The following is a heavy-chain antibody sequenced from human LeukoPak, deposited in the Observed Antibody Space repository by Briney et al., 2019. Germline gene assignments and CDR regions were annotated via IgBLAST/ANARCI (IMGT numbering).Heavy chain of an antibody. V-gene: IGHV3-7*03. CDR1: GCTFSGFW. J-gene: IGHJ3*01. D-gene: IGHD6-6*01. CDR3: ARSSYSSSSSV. Sequence: GGSLRLSCAVSGCTFSGFWMSWSRQAPGKGLEWVASINSDGSEGYYADVVKGRFTISRDNAKNSLYLQINSLRAEDTAVYYCARSSYSSSSSVWGQGTMVTVSS. CDR2: INSDGSEG.